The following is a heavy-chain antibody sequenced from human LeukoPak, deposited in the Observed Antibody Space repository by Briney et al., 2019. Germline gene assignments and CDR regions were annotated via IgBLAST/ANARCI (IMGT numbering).Heavy chain of an antibody. CDR2: LSSSGTYI. V-gene: IGHV3-21*01. D-gene: IGHD6-13*01. CDR1: GFTFRNYG. CDR3: ARVFGLVPGYSSSCLDY. Sequence: PGGSLRLSCAVSGFTFRNYGMNWVRQAPGKGLEWVSSLSSSGTYIYYADSVKGRFTISRDNAKNSLYLQMNSLRAEDTAVYYCARVFGLVPGYSSSCLDYWGQGALVTVSS. J-gene: IGHJ4*02.